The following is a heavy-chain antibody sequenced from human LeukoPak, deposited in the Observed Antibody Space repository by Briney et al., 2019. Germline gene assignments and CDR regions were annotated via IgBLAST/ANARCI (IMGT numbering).Heavy chain of an antibody. CDR3: ARSRKGYYYDSSGYYYEDY. V-gene: IGHV5-51*01. Sequence: GESLTISCKGSGYSFTSYWVGGVRQKTRKGMAWVGNIYPGDSDTRYSPSFQGQVTISADKSISTAYLQWSSLKASDTAMYYCARSRKGYYYDSSGYYYEDYWGQGTLVTVSS. CDR2: IYPGDSDT. D-gene: IGHD3-22*01. J-gene: IGHJ4*02. CDR1: GYSFTSYW.